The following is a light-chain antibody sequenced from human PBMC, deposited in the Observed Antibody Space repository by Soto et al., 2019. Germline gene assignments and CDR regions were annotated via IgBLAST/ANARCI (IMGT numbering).Light chain of an antibody. J-gene: IGKJ4*01. V-gene: IGKV3-15*01. CDR3: QQYVNWPLT. CDR1: QGIGDT. Sequence: EIVMTQSPATLSVSPWEGATLSCRASQGIGDTLAWYQQKPGQTPRLLIYDTSSRATGVPARFSGSRSGADFTLTISSLQSEDFAVYYCQQYVNWPLTFGGGTKVESK. CDR2: DTS.